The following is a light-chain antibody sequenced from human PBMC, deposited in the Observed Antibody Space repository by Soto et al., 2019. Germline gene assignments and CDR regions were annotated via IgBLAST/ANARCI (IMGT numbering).Light chain of an antibody. CDR1: QVISTS. Sequence: DIRLTQSLSVVSPPVGESVTITCRASQVISTSLAWYQVKPGKAPKLLIYAASTLESGVPSRFSATVSGTEFSLTITSLQPEDFATYYCQQLFDSPITFGQGTQLEIK. V-gene: IGKV1-9*01. CDR2: AAS. J-gene: IGKJ5*01. CDR3: QQLFDSPIT.